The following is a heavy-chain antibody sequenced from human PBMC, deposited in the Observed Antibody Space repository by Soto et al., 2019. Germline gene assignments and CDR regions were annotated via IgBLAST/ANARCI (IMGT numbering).Heavy chain of an antibody. CDR3: ARALRGDYYVSWFDP. V-gene: IGHV3-13*01. CDR1: GVTFSSYD. J-gene: IGHJ5*02. D-gene: IGHD3-22*01. CDR2: IGTAGDT. Sequence: PGGSLRLSCAASGVTFSSYDMHWVRQATGKGLEWVSAIGTAGDTYYPGSVKGRFTISRENAKTSLDLKLNSLRAEDTAVYYCARALRGDYYVSWFDPWGQGTLVTVSS.